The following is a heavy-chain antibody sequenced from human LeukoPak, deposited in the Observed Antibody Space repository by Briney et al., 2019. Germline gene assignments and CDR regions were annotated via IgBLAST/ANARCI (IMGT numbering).Heavy chain of an antibody. J-gene: IGHJ3*02. D-gene: IGHD6-13*01. CDR1: GFTVSSNY. Sequence: QTGGSLRLSCAASGFTVSSNYMSWVRQAPGKGLEWVSVIYSGGSTYYADSVKGRFTISRDNAKNSLYLQMNSLRAEDTAVYYCARAVWDSSTLTVADAFDIWGQGTMVTVSS. CDR3: ARAVWDSSTLTVADAFDI. V-gene: IGHV3-66*01. CDR2: IYSGGST.